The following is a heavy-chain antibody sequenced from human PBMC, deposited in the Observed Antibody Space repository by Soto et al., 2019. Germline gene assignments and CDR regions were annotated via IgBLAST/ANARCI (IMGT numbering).Heavy chain of an antibody. CDR1: GFTFDDYA. CDR3: AKDKRARRDYYFDY. CDR2: ISWNSGSI. J-gene: IGHJ4*02. V-gene: IGHV3-9*01. Sequence: GGYLRLSCAASGFTFDDYAMHWVRQAPGKGLEWVSGISWNSGSIGYADSVKGRFTISRDNAKNSLYLQMNSLRAEDTALYYCAKDKRARRDYYFDYWGQGTLVTVSS.